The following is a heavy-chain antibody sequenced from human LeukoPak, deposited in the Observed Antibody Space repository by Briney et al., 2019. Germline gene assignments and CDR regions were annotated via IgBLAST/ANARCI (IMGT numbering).Heavy chain of an antibody. D-gene: IGHD6-13*01. Sequence: PGGSLRLSCAASGFTFSSYSMNWVRQAPGKGLEWVSSISSSSYIYYADSVKGRFTISRDNAKNSLYLQMNSLRAEDTAVYYCARVSSSSWFNYYGMDVWGQGTTVTVSS. V-gene: IGHV3-21*01. CDR1: GFTFSSYS. CDR2: ISSSSYI. CDR3: ARVSSSSWFNYYGMDV. J-gene: IGHJ6*02.